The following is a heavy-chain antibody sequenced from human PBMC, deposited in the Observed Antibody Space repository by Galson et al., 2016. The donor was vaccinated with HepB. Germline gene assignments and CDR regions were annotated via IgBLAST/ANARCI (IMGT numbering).Heavy chain of an antibody. CDR2: INTISTYT. D-gene: IGHD1-14*01. Sequence: SLRLSCAASGFTFSSHGMHWVRQAPGKGLEWVSSINTISTYTEYADSVKGRFTIPRDNAKNSLSLQMNSLRAEDTAIYYCAKHAEPYYYYAMDVWGQGTTVTVSS. J-gene: IGHJ6*02. V-gene: IGHV3-21*04. CDR1: GFTFSSHG. CDR3: AKHAEPYYYYAMDV.